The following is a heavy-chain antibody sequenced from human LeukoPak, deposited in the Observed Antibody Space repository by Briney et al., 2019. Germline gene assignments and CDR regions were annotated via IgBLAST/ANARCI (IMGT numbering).Heavy chain of an antibody. CDR1: GGSISSYY. CDR2: IYYSGST. Sequence: SETLSLTCTVSGGSISSYYWSWIRQPPGKGLEWIGYIYYSGSTYYNPSLKSRVTISVDTSKNQFSLKLSSVTAADTAVYYCARKAVDHWFDPWGQGTLVTVSS. V-gene: IGHV4-59*08. D-gene: IGHD2-15*01. CDR3: ARKAVDHWFDP. J-gene: IGHJ5*02.